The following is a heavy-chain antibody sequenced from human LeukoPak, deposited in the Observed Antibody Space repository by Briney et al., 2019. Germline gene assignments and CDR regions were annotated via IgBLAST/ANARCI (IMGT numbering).Heavy chain of an antibody. V-gene: IGHV4-38-2*01. CDR2: IYHSGST. D-gene: IGHD2-2*02. CDR3: ARRGYCSSTSCYNDPENAFDI. Sequence: SETLSLTCAVSGYSISSGYYWGWIRQPPGKGLGWIGSIYHSGSTYYNPSLKSRVTISVDTSKNQLSLKLSSVTAADTAVYYCARRGYCSSTSCYNDPENAFDIWRQGTMLTVSS. CDR1: GYSISSGYY. J-gene: IGHJ3*02.